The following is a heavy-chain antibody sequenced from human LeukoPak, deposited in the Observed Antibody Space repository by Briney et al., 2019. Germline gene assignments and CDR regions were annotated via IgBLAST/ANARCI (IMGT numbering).Heavy chain of an antibody. CDR2: FDPEDGET. CDR1: GYTLTELS. D-gene: IGHD4-17*01. Sequence: ASVKVSCKVSGYTLTELSMHWVRQAPGKGLEWMGGFDPEDGETIYAQKFQGRVTMTEDTSTDTAYMEPSSLRSEDTAVYYCATGFYGVHWFDPWGQGTLVTVSS. V-gene: IGHV1-24*01. CDR3: ATGFYGVHWFDP. J-gene: IGHJ5*02.